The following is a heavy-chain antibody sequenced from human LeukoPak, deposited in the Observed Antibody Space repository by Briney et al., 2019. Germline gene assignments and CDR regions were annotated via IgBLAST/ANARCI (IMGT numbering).Heavy chain of an antibody. V-gene: IGHV3-53*01. CDR1: GFTVSNNY. CDR2: IYSGGST. D-gene: IGHD3-22*01. Sequence: GGPLRLSCAASGFTVSNNYMSWARQAAGKGLEWVSVIYSGGSTDYADSVKGRFTISRDNSKNTVHLQMNSLRAEDTAVYYCARSPYDSAFRWGQGTLVTVSS. J-gene: IGHJ4*02. CDR3: ARSPYDSAFR.